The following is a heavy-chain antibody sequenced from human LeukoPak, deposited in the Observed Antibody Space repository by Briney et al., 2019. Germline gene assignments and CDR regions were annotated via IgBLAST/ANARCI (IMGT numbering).Heavy chain of an antibody. Sequence: KPEGSLRLSCAASGFTFSSYSMNWVRQAPGKGLEWVSSISSSSSYIYYADSVKGRFTISRDNAKNSLYLQMNSLRAEDTAVYYCARVGVYGSFFDYWGQGTLVTVSS. CDR2: ISSSSSYI. D-gene: IGHD3-10*01. CDR1: GFTFSSYS. J-gene: IGHJ4*02. V-gene: IGHV3-21*01. CDR3: ARVGVYGSFFDY.